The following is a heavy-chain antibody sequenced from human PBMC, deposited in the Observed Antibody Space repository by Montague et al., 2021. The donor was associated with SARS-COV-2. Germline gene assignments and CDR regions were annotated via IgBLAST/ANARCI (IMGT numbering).Heavy chain of an antibody. CDR2: IYSSGST. CDR1: GGSIRSGSYY. D-gene: IGHD4-17*01. CDR3: ARDYGDYSYYYGLDV. Sequence: TLSLTCTVSGGSIRSGSYYWSWSRQPAGKGLEWLGRIYSSGSTXHNPSLKSRVTMSVDTSKNQFSLKVISVTAAATAVYYCARDYGDYSYYYGLDVWGQGTTVTVSS. J-gene: IGHJ6*02. V-gene: IGHV4-61*02.